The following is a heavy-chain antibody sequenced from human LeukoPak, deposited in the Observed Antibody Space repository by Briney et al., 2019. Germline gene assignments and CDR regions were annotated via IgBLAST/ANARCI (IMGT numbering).Heavy chain of an antibody. D-gene: IGHD1-14*01. CDR2: LFPSGSA. Sequence: SETLALTCTVSGGSISSYYWSWIRQSPVKGLEWLGYLFPSGSAFYHPSLESRVTISLDTSENQFSLRLISVTAADTAVYYCARRNHYFYYMDVWGKGTTVTVSS. CDR1: GGSISSYY. V-gene: IGHV4-4*09. CDR3: ARRNHYFYYMDV. J-gene: IGHJ6*03.